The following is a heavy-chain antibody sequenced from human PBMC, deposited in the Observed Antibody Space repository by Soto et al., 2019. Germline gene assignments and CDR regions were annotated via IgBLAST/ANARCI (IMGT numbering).Heavy chain of an antibody. CDR2: ISAYNGNT. CDR3: ARGYCSGGSCYSIPNFDY. J-gene: IGHJ4*02. CDR1: GYTFTSYG. D-gene: IGHD2-15*01. V-gene: IGHV1-18*01. Sequence: GASVKVSCKASGYTFTSYGISWVRQAPGQGLEWMGWISAYNGNTNYAQKLQGRVTMTTDTSTSTAYMELRSLRSDDTALYYFARGYCSGGSCYSIPNFDYWGQGTLVTVSS.